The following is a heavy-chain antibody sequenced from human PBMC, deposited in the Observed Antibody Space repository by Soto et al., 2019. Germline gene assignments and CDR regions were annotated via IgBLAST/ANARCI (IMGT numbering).Heavy chain of an antibody. CDR1: GYSFTSYW. J-gene: IGHJ6*03. CDR2: IYPGDSDT. CDR3: ARHGLDSSSSRTRSQGPDYYYYYYMDV. V-gene: IGHV5-51*01. Sequence: PGESLKISCKGSGYSFTSYWIGWVRQMPGKGLEWMGIIYPGDSDTRYSPSFQGQVTISADKSISTAYLQWSSLKASDTAMYYCARHGLDSSSSRTRSQGPDYYYYYYMDVWGKGTTVTVSS. D-gene: IGHD6-6*01.